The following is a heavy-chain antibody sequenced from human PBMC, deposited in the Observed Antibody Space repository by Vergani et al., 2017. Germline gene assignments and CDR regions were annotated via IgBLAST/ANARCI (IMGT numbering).Heavy chain of an antibody. CDR1: GFTVSSNY. CDR3: AKGPIAVAGTPRYFDY. CDR2: ISGSGGST. J-gene: IGHJ4*02. D-gene: IGHD6-19*01. Sequence: EVQLVESGGGLVQPGRSLRLSCAASGFTVSSNYMSWVRQAPGKGLEWVSAISGSGGSTYYADSVKGRFTISRDNSKNTLYLQMNSLRAEDTAVYYCAKGPIAVAGTPRYFDYWGQGTLVTVSS. V-gene: IGHV3-23*04.